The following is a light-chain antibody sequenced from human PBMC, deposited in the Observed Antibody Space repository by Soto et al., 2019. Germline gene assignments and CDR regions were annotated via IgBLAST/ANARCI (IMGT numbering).Light chain of an antibody. J-gene: IGKJ1*01. V-gene: IGKV3-15*01. CDR2: GVS. CDR3: QQYNNWPQT. Sequence: ERVMTQSPVTLSVSPGESVTLSCRASQSVGTKLAWYQQKPGQAPSLLIYGVSTRATGIPTRFSGSGSGRQFTLTISSLQSEDFAVYYCQQYNNWPQTFGQGTKVDIK. CDR1: QSVGTK.